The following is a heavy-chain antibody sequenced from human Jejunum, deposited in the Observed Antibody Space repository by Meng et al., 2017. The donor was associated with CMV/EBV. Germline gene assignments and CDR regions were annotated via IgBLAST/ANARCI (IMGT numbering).Heavy chain of an antibody. Sequence: AQLGVSGGGLVRPGGSLRVSCVGSGVNFNDAWMSWVRQAPRKGLEWIGRIKSKGSGGTTDYAASVKDRFIISRDDSKNTVYLQMNSLEIEDTAVYYCAWDIANFLNKWGQGALVTVSS. J-gene: IGHJ4*02. V-gene: IGHV3-15*01. CDR3: AWDIANFLNK. CDR1: GVNFNDAW. CDR2: IKSKGSGGTT. D-gene: IGHD3-3*01.